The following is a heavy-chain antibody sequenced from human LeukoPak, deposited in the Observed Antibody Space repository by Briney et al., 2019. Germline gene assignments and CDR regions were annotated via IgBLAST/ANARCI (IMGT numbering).Heavy chain of an antibody. V-gene: IGHV1-18*01. CDR2: ISAYNGNT. D-gene: IGHD6-19*01. Sequence: GASVKVSCKASGYTFTSYGISWVRQAPGQGLEWMGWISAYNGNTNYAQKLQGRVTMTTDTSTSTAYMELRSLRSDDTAVYCCARDTAVAGTAEIDYWGQGTLVTVSS. J-gene: IGHJ4*02. CDR3: ARDTAVAGTAEIDY. CDR1: GYTFTSYG.